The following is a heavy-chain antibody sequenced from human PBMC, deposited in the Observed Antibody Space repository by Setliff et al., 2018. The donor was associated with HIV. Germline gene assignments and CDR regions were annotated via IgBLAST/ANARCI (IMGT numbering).Heavy chain of an antibody. Sequence: SVKVSCKGSGDTFTTYVVSWVRQAPGQGLEWMGGRSPIFSTTNYAQKFQGRVTITTAESTSRAYMELSSLRSEDTAVYYFAITSRGYSLQRGGAFDIWGQGTLVTVS. J-gene: IGHJ3*02. V-gene: IGHV1-69*05. CDR3: AITSRGYSLQRGGAFDI. CDR2: RSPIFSTT. CDR1: GDTFTTYV. D-gene: IGHD3-22*01.